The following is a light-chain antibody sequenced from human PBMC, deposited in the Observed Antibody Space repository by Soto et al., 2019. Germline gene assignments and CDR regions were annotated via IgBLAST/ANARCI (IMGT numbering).Light chain of an antibody. Sequence: DLQLTQSPSFLSASIGDRVTITCRASRGISSYLAWYQQKPGKAPKLLIYAASTLQSGVPSRFSGSGSGTEVTLTISSLQPQDFATYYCQQLNSYPRTFGQGTKLKIK. CDR2: AAS. CDR3: QQLNSYPRT. CDR1: RGISSY. V-gene: IGKV1-9*01. J-gene: IGKJ2*01.